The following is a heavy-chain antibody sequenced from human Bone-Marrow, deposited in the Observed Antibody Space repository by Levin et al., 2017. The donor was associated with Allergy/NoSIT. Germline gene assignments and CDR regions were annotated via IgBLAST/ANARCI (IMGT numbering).Heavy chain of an antibody. CDR2: IYPGDSDT. CDR3: ARLRNYYDILTGYADY. V-gene: IGHV5-51*01. Sequence: GESLKISCQGSGYSFTSYWIGWVRQMPGKGLEWMGIIYPGDSDTRYSPSFQGQVTISADKSISTAYLQWSSLKASDTAMYYCARLRNYYDILTGYADYWGQGTLVTVSS. CDR1: GYSFTSYW. D-gene: IGHD3-9*01. J-gene: IGHJ4*02.